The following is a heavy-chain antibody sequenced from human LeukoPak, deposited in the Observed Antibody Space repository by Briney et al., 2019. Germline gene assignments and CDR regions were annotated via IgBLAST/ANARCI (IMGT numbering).Heavy chain of an antibody. CDR3: AVAGKKRAFDI. Sequence: SETLSLTCAVYGGSFSGYSWSWIRQPPGKGLEWIGYIYHSGSTYYNPSLKSRVTISVDRSKNQFSLKLSSVTAADTAVYYCAVAGKKRAFDIWGQGTMVTVSS. J-gene: IGHJ3*02. CDR2: IYHSGST. V-gene: IGHV4-30-2*01. D-gene: IGHD6-19*01. CDR1: GGSFSGYS.